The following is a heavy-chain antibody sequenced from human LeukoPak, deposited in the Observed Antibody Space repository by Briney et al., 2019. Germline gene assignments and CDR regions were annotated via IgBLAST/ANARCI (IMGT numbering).Heavy chain of an antibody. CDR2: VYPGDSDT. J-gene: IGHJ4*02. D-gene: IGHD3-16*01. V-gene: IGHV5-51*01. CDR1: GYSFSIYW. CDR3: ARMIGLGEVSPYFDY. Sequence: GQSLKISCKGSGYSFSIYWIGWVRQMPGKGLEWMGIVYPGDSDTRYSPSFQGQVTISADKSINTAYLQWSSLKASDTAIYYCARMIGLGEVSPYFDYWGQGSLVTVSS.